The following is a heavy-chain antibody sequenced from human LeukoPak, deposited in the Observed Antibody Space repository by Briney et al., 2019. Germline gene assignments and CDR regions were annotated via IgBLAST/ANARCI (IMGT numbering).Heavy chain of an antibody. V-gene: IGHV3-74*01. CDR1: GFTFRSYW. CDR3: VVANCGDDCSN. Sequence: PGRSLRLSCAASGFTFRSYWMYWVRQAPGKGLVWVSRINSDGSSTSYADPVKGRFTISRDNTKNTLYLHMNSLRAEDTAVHYCVVANCGDDCSNWGQGSLVTVSS. D-gene: IGHD2-21*02. CDR2: INSDGSST. J-gene: IGHJ4*02.